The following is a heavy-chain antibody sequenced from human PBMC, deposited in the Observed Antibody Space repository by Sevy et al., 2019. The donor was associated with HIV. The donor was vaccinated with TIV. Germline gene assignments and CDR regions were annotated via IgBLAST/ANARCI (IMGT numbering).Heavy chain of an antibody. V-gene: IGHV3-49*03. D-gene: IGHD2-15*01. CDR1: GFTFDDYA. Sequence: GESLKISCTASGFTFDDYAMSWFRQAPGKGLEWVAFITRNSYEAYGGTREYAAAVKGRFTISRDDSKGIAYLQMNSLKTEDTAMYYCSRALATAVTPEYYFDYWGQGTLVTVSS. CDR3: SRALATAVTPEYYFDY. J-gene: IGHJ4*02. CDR2: ITRNSYEAYGGTR.